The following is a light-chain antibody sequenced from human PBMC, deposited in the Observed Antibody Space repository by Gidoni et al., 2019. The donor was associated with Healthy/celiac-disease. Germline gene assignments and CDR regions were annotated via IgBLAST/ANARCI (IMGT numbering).Light chain of an antibody. J-gene: IGLJ3*02. CDR3: CSYAGSSTSWV. Sequence: QSALTQPASVSGSPGQSITISCTGTSSDVGSYNLVSWYQQHPGTAPTLLIYEVSKRPSGVSNRFSGSTSGNTASLTLSGLQSEDAADYYCCSYAGSSTSWVFGGGTKLTVL. V-gene: IGLV2-23*02. CDR2: EVS. CDR1: SSDVGSYNL.